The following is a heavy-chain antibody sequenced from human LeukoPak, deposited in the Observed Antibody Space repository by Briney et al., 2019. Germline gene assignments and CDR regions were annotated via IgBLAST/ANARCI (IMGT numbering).Heavy chain of an antibody. V-gene: IGHV3-48*01. CDR1: GFTFTTYS. Sequence: GGSLRLSCAASGFTFTTYSMNWVRQAPGKGLEWISYISSSGGAIKYADSVKGRFAIYRDIAKHSWYLQMNSLRAEDTAVYYCGGGPGLIDYRGQGTLVTVSS. CDR2: ISSSGGAI. CDR3: GGGPGLIDY. D-gene: IGHD2-15*01. J-gene: IGHJ4*02.